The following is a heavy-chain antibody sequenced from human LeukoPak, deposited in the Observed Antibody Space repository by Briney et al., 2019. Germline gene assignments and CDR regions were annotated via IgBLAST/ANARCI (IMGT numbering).Heavy chain of an antibody. J-gene: IGHJ6*03. V-gene: IGHV3-23*01. CDR1: GFTFSSYG. CDR2: ISPSGGGT. Sequence: PGGTLRLSCAASGFTFSSYGMNWVRQAPGKGLEWISGISPSGGGTYYADFVKGRFTISRDDSKNTLYLQMNSLRGDDTAVYYCAKTYSSSWPAYYMDVWGKGTTVTVSS. D-gene: IGHD6-13*01. CDR3: AKTYSSSWPAYYMDV.